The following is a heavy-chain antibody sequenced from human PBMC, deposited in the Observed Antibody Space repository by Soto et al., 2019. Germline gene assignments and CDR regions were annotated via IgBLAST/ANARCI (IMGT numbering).Heavy chain of an antibody. CDR3: ARGGAMGVDY. J-gene: IGHJ4*02. CDR2: LYFDGITT. V-gene: IGHV3-74*01. Sequence: EVQLVESGGGVVQPGGSLRLSCTASGFTFNTHWMHWVRQAPGKGLVWVSRLYFDGITTNYADSVKGRLTGSRDNAKNTVYLHVNTLRDEDTAVYYCARGGAMGVDYWGQGTLVTVSS. D-gene: IGHD1-26*01. CDR1: GFTFNTHW.